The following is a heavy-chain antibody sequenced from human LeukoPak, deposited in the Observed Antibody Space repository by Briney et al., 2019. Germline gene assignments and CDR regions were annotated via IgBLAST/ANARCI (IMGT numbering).Heavy chain of an antibody. D-gene: IGHD1-26*01. Sequence: SETLSLTCAVSGGSISSGGYSWSWIRQPPGKGLEWIGYIYHSGSTYYNPSLKSRVTISVDKSKNQFSLKLSSVTAAGTAVYYCARVSILPGTPLDYWGQATLVTVSS. CDR2: IYHSGST. V-gene: IGHV4-30-2*01. CDR1: GGSISSGGYS. J-gene: IGHJ4*02. CDR3: ARVSILPGTPLDY.